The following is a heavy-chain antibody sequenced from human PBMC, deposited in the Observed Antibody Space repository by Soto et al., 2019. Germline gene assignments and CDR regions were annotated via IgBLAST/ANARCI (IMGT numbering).Heavy chain of an antibody. CDR1: GYSFTSYW. J-gene: IGHJ6*03. CDR3: ARFGEYCSSTSCYGSYYYMDV. Sequence: PGESLKISCKGSGYSFTSYWIGWVRQMPGKGLEWMGIIYPGDSDTRYSPSFQGQVTISADKSISTAYLQWSSLKASDTAMYYCARFGEYCSSTSCYGSYYYMDVWFKGTTVTVS. D-gene: IGHD2-2*01. V-gene: IGHV5-51*01. CDR2: IYPGDSDT.